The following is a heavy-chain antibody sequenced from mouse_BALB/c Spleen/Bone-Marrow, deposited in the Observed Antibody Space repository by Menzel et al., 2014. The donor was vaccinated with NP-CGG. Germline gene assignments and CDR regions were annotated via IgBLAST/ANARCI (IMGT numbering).Heavy chain of an antibody. Sequence: EVVLVESGGGLVKPGWSLKLSCAASGFTFSSYTMSWVRQTPEKRLEWVATITSVGVYTYYPDSVKGRFTISRDNAKNTLYLQMSSLKSEDTAMYYCTRDLYDGYSYYAMDYWGQGTSVTVSS. D-gene: IGHD2-3*01. CDR3: TRDLYDGYSYYAMDY. J-gene: IGHJ4*01. CDR2: ITSVGVYT. CDR1: GFTFSSYT. V-gene: IGHV5-6-4*01.